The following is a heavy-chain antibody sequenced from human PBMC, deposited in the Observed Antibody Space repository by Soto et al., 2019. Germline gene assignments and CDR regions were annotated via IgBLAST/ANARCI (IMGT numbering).Heavy chain of an antibody. CDR2: ISAYNGNT. V-gene: IGHV1-18*04. CDR3: ARETDNWNYAGVDY. J-gene: IGHJ4*02. D-gene: IGHD1-7*01. CDR1: GYTLTSYG. Sequence: GQLVQSGAEGKKPGASVKVSCKASGYTLTSYGISWGRQAPGQGVEWMGWISAYNGNTNHAQKLQGRVTMTTDTSTSTAYMELRSLRSDDTAVYYCARETDNWNYAGVDYWGQGTLVTVSS.